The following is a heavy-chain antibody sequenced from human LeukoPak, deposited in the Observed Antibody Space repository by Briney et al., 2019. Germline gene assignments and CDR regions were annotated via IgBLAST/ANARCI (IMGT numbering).Heavy chain of an antibody. D-gene: IGHD4-17*01. CDR3: TRHSVTTLGRDY. Sequence: PGGSLRLSCAASGFTFSNAWMSWVRQASGKGLEWVGRIRSKANSYATAYAASVKGRFTISRDDSKNTAYLQMNSLKTEDTAVYYCTRHSVTTLGRDYWGQGTLVTVSS. V-gene: IGHV3-73*01. CDR1: GFTFSNAW. J-gene: IGHJ4*02. CDR2: IRSKANSYAT.